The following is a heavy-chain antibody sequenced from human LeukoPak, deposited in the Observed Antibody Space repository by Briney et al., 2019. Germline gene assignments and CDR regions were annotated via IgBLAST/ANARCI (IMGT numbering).Heavy chain of an antibody. J-gene: IGHJ4*02. Sequence: GGSLRLSCAASGFTFSTYAMTWVRQAPGKGLEWVSTISGSDGSTYYADSVKGRFTISRDNSKNTLYLQMSSLRAEDTAVYYRAKGRGMIVAVTSDYWGQGTLVTVSS. D-gene: IGHD3-22*01. CDR1: GFTFSTYA. CDR2: ISGSDGST. V-gene: IGHV3-23*01. CDR3: AKGRGMIVAVTSDY.